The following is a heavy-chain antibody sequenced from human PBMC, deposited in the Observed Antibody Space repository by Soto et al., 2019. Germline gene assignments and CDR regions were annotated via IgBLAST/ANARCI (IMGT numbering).Heavy chain of an antibody. CDR2: ISYSGST. D-gene: IGHD1-26*01. V-gene: IGHV4-39*01. Sequence: QLQLQESGPGLVKPSETLSLTCTVSGGSISSNSYYWGWIRQPPGKGLEWIGSISYSGSTYYNPSLKSRVTISVDTSKNKFSLSLNSVTAADTAVFYCASLIVGADWYFDLWGRGTLVTVSS. CDR3: ASLIVGADWYFDL. J-gene: IGHJ2*01. CDR1: GGSISSNSYY.